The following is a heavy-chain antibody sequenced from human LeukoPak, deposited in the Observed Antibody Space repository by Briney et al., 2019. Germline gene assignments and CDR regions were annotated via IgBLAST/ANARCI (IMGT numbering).Heavy chain of an antibody. Sequence: QPGGSLGLSCAASGFTFDDYTMHWVRQAPGKGLEWVSLISWDGGSTYYADSVKGRFTISRDNSKNSLYLQMNSLRTEDTALYYCAKGSSISGSFEPYYFDYWGQGTLVTVSS. D-gene: IGHD1-26*01. CDR3: AKGSSISGSFEPYYFDY. J-gene: IGHJ4*02. CDR1: GFTFDDYT. CDR2: ISWDGGST. V-gene: IGHV3-43*01.